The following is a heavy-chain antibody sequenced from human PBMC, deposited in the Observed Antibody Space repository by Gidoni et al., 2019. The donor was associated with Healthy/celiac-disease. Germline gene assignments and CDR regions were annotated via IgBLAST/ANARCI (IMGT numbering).Heavy chain of an antibody. CDR2: IYYSGST. CDR1: GGSISSSSYY. J-gene: IGHJ5*02. D-gene: IGHD4-4*01. Sequence: QLQLQASGPGLVKPSETLSLTCTVSGGSISSSSYYWGWIRQPPGKGLEWIGSIYYSGSTYYNPSLKSRVTISVDTSKNQFSLKLSSVTAADTAVYYCARHLTTGWFDPWGQGTLVTVSS. V-gene: IGHV4-39*01. CDR3: ARHLTTGWFDP.